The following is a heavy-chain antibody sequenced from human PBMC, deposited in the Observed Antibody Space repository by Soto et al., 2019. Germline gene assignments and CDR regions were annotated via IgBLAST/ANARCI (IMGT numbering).Heavy chain of an antibody. V-gene: IGHV5-51*01. J-gene: IGHJ6*02. CDR1: GYTFTNYW. Sequence: PGESLKISCKGSGYTFTNYWIGWVRQMPGKGLEWMGIIYPGDSDTKYNPSFQGQVTMSAYKSITTTYLRWTSLKASDTAIYYCAASIFYYGMDVWGQGTTVTVSS. CDR3: AASIFYYGMDV. CDR2: IYPGDSDT.